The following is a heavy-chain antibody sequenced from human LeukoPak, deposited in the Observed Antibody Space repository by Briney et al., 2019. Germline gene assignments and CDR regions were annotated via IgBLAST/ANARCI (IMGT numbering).Heavy chain of an antibody. D-gene: IGHD6-19*01. CDR1: GDSIRGLYW. V-gene: IGHV4-28*05. Sequence: KPSDTLSLTCAVSGDSIRGLYWWGWIRQSPGKGLEWIGYISHSGTIYHNPSLKSRVGLSVDVSMSQVFLNLTSVTATDTAIYYCVRRGRSSWSAFDSWGQGSLVSVSS. J-gene: IGHJ4*02. CDR3: VRRGRSSWSAFDS. CDR2: ISHSGTI.